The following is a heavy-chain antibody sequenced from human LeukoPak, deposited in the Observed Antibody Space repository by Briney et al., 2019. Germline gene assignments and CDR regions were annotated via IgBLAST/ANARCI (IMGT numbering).Heavy chain of an antibody. D-gene: IGHD5-24*01. CDR3: VRLGRDGYTYGAAY. V-gene: IGHV3-20*04. CDR2: INWNGGST. J-gene: IGHJ1*01. CDR1: GYIFDDYG. Sequence: PGGSLRLSCAGSGYIFDDYGMRWVRQAPGKGLEWVAGINWNGGSTGYAVSVKGRCTISRDNAKTALYLEMNSLRVEDTAFYYCVRLGRDGYTYGAAYWGQGALVTVSS.